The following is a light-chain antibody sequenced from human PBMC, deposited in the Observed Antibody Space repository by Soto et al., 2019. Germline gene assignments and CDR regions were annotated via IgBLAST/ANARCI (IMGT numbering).Light chain of an antibody. Sequence: QSALTQPASVSGSPGQSITISCTGTSSDVGGYNYVSWYQQNPGKAPKLMIYDVSNRPSGVSNRFSGSKSGNTASLTISGLQAEDEAEYYCCSSTSSTPYVFGTGTKLTVL. J-gene: IGLJ1*01. CDR3: CSSTSSTPYV. V-gene: IGLV2-14*01. CDR2: DVS. CDR1: SSDVGGYNY.